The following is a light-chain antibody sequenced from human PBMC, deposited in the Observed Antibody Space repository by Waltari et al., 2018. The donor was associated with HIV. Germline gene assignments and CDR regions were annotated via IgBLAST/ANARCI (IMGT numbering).Light chain of an antibody. CDR3: VLYMGSGIWV. CDR2: STN. CDR1: SGSVSTSYY. J-gene: IGLJ2*01. V-gene: IGLV8-61*01. Sequence: QTVVTQETSFSVSPGGTVTLTRGLSSGSVSTSYYPNWYQQTPGQAPRTLIYSTNTRSSGVPDRFSGSILGNKAALTITGAQADDESDYYCVLYMGSGIWVFGGGTKLTVL.